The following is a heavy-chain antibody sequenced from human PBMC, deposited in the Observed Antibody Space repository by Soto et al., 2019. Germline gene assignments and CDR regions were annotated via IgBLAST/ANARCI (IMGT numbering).Heavy chain of an antibody. CDR3: ATETNYYDSSGYYSYFDY. V-gene: IGHV4-61*01. J-gene: IGHJ4*02. CDR1: GGSVSSGSYY. CDR2: IYYSGST. D-gene: IGHD3-22*01. Sequence: SETLSLTCTVSGGSVSSGSYYWSWIRQPPGKGLEWIGYIYYSGSTNYNPSLKSRVTISVDTSKNQFPLKLSSVTAADTAVYYCATETNYYDSSGYYSYFDYWGQGTLVTVSS.